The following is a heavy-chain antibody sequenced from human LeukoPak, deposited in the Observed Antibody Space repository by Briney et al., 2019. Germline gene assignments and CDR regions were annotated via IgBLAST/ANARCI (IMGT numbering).Heavy chain of an antibody. CDR1: GGSISSYY. V-gene: IGHV4-4*07. CDR3: ARDTTGTTSFYNWFDP. Sequence: SETLSLTCTVSGGSISSYYWSWIRQPAGKGLEWIGRIYTSGSTNYNPSLKSRVSMSVDTSKNQFSLKLSSVTAADTAVYYCARDTTGTTSFYNWFDPWGQGTLVTVSS. J-gene: IGHJ5*02. D-gene: IGHD1-7*01. CDR2: IYTSGST.